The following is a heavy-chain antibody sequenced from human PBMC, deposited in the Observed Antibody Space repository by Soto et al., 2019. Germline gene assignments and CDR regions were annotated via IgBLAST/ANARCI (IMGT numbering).Heavy chain of an antibody. CDR1: GGAISSSRYY. D-gene: IGHD6-19*01. CDR3: ARHRGGDIAVTSTQDNWFDR. Sequence: QLQLQESGPGLVKPSETLSLTCAVSGGAISSSRYYWGWVRQPPGKGLEWIGSLSHIGTTYDNPSLSSRVTISVDTSNNQFSLKLSSVTAADTAVYYSARHRGGDIAVTSTQDNWFDRWGQGTLVTVSS. CDR2: LSHIGTT. J-gene: IGHJ5*02. V-gene: IGHV4-39*01.